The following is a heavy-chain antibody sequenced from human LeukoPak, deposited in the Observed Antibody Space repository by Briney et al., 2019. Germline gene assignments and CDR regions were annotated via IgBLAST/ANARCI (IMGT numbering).Heavy chain of an antibody. D-gene: IGHD4-17*01. V-gene: IGHV4-59*08. CDR1: GGSISSYY. CDR3: ARHPFYGDYTGWYFDL. J-gene: IGHJ2*01. Sequence: SETLSLTCTVSGGSISSYYWSWTRQPPGKGLEWIGYIYYSGSTNYNPSLKSRVTISVDTSKNQFSLKLSSVTAADTAVYYCARHPFYGDYTGWYFDLWGRGTLVTVSS. CDR2: IYYSGST.